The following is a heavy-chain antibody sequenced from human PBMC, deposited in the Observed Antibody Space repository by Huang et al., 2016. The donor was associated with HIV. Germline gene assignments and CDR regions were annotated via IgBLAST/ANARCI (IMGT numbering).Heavy chain of an antibody. CDR3: ARRFSSSSGYFDY. CDR1: GYSFSSYW. D-gene: IGHD6-6*01. J-gene: IGHJ4*02. Sequence: VQLVQSGAEVKKPGESLKISCKGSGYSFSSYWIAWVRQMPGKGLEWMWIIFPDDSVTTYIPSFEGTVTSSADKSIGTAYLQWSSLKASDTAMYYCARRFSSSSGYFDYWGQGSLVTVSS. V-gene: IGHV5-51*01. CDR2: IFPDDSVT.